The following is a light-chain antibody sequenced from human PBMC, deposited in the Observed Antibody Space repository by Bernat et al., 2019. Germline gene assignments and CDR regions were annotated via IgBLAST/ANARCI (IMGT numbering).Light chain of an antibody. Sequence: DIQMTQSPASVSVFPGDSVSITCRTSHTVHKYLNWYQHKPGKAPVLLIYAPSILQRVVPSRFSGSGSGTEFTLTITGLQRDDFATYFCQQSYGTPRTFGRGTTVEV. CDR1: HTVHKY. J-gene: IGKJ1*01. CDR2: APS. V-gene: IGKV1-39*01. CDR3: QQSYGTPRT.